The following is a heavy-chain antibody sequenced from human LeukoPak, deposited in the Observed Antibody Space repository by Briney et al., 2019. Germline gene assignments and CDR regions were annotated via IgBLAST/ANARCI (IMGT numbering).Heavy chain of an antibody. V-gene: IGHV3-23*01. CDR3: AKTRAGNSSGLDPGWPMDY. J-gene: IGHJ4*02. D-gene: IGHD3-22*01. Sequence: KSGGSLRLSCAASGFTFGSYAIYWVRQAPGKGLEWVSGISGSGGITYFADSVKGRFTISRDNSKNTVYLQINSLRAEDTALYYCAKTRAGNSSGLDPGWPMDYWGQGTLVTVSS. CDR1: GFTFGSYA. CDR2: ISGSGGIT.